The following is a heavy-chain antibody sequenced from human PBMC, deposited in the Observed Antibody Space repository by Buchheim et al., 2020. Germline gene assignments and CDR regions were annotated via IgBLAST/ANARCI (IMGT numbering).Heavy chain of an antibody. D-gene: IGHD6-13*01. CDR2: ISSSSSTI. CDR3: ARESVSSWLHYYYGMDV. CDR1: GFTFSSYS. V-gene: IGHV3-48*01. Sequence: EVQLVESGGGLVQPGGSLRLSCAASGFTFSSYSMNWVRQAPGKGLEWVSYISSSSSTIYYADSVTGRFPISRDNAKNSLYLQMNSLRAEDTAVYYCARESVSSWLHYYYGMDVWGQGTT. J-gene: IGHJ6*02.